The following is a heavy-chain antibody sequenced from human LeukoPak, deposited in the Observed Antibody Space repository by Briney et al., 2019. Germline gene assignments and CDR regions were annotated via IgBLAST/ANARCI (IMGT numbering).Heavy chain of an antibody. Sequence: SVKVSCKASGYTFTGYYMHWVRQAPGQGLEWMGRIIPILGIANYAQKFQGRVTITADKSTSTAYMELSSLRSEDTAVYYCARVSRIAYGMDVWGQGTTVTVSS. CDR2: IIPILGIA. J-gene: IGHJ6*02. D-gene: IGHD2/OR15-2a*01. CDR1: GYTFTGYY. CDR3: ARVSRIAYGMDV. V-gene: IGHV1-69*04.